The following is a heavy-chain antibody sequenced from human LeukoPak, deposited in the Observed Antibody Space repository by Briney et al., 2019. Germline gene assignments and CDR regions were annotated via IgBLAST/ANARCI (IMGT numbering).Heavy chain of an antibody. CDR2: IYTSGST. CDR1: GGSISSYY. Sequence: PSETLSLTCTVSGGSISSYYWSWIRQPAGKGLEWIGRIYTSGSTNYNPSLKSRLTMSVDTSKNQFSLKLSSVTAADTAVYYCARDGDIVVVPADDYYGMDVWGQGTTVTVSS. J-gene: IGHJ6*02. V-gene: IGHV4-4*07. CDR3: ARDGDIVVVPADDYYGMDV. D-gene: IGHD2-2*01.